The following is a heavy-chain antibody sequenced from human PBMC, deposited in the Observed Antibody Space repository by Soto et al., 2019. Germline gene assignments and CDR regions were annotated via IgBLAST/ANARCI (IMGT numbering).Heavy chain of an antibody. CDR3: AREEDSGSPGPYYYYGMDV. CDR2: IYYSGST. CDR1: GGSISSSSYY. Sequence: GSLRLSCTVSGGSISSSSYYWGWIRQPPGKGLEWIGSIYYSGSTYYNPSLKSRVTISVDTSKNQFSLKLSSVTAADTAVYYCAREEDSGSPGPYYYYGMDVWGQGTTVTVSS. J-gene: IGHJ6*02. D-gene: IGHD1-26*01. V-gene: IGHV4-39*07.